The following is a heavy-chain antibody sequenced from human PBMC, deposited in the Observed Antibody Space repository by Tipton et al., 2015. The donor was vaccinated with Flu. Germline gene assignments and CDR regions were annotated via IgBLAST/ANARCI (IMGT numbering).Heavy chain of an antibody. CDR1: GGSFSGYY. CDR3: ARDYHDYGIDAFDL. J-gene: IGHJ3*01. V-gene: IGHV4-34*01. CDR2: INHSGST. Sequence: TLSLTCAVYGGSFSGYYWSWIRQPPGKGLEWIGEINHSGSTKYNPSLRSRVNISVDTSKNQFSVKLTSVTAADTAVYYCARDYHDYGIDAFDLWGQGTLVTVSS. D-gene: IGHD4-17*01.